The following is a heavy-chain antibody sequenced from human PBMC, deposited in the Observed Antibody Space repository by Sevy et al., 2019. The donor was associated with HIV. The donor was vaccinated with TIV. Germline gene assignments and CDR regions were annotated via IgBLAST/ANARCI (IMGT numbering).Heavy chain of an antibody. CDR3: ARSWDYWGQMGY. CDR1: GFTFNNYW. V-gene: IGHV3-7*03. D-gene: IGHD7-27*01. CDR2: IKQDGSDK. Sequence: GGSLRLSCAASGFTFNNYWMTWVRQAPGKGLEWVVNIKQDGSDKYYMESVKGRFNISRDNTKKSLYLQLNSLRAEDTAVYYCARSWDYWGQMGYWGQGTLVTVSS. J-gene: IGHJ4*02.